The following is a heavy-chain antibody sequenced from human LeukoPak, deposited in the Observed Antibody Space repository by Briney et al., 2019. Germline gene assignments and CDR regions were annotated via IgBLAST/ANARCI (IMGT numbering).Heavy chain of an antibody. Sequence: GGSLRLSCAASGFTFSNCWMNWVRQAPGKGLEWVANIKLDGSEKYYVDSVKGRFTISRDNAKNSLYLQMNSLRAEDTAVYYCASAGDYGDYIDYWGQGTLVTVSS. J-gene: IGHJ4*02. D-gene: IGHD4-17*01. CDR2: IKLDGSEK. CDR1: GFTFSNCW. CDR3: ASAGDYGDYIDY. V-gene: IGHV3-7*03.